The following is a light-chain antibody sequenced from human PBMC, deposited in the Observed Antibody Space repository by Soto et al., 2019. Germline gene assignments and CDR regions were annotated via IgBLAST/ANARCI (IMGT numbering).Light chain of an antibody. CDR2: VGSGGIVG. CDR1: NGYSNYK. V-gene: IGLV9-49*01. Sequence: QPVLTQPPSASASLGASVTLTCTLSNGYSNYKVDWYQQRPGKGPRFVMRVGSGGIVGSKGDGIPDRFSVLGSGLNRYLTINNIQEEDESDYYCGADHGGGSNFVYVFGTGTKLTVL. J-gene: IGLJ1*01. CDR3: GADHGGGSNFVYV.